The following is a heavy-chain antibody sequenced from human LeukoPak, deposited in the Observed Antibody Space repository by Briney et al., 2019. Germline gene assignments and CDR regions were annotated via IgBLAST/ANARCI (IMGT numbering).Heavy chain of an antibody. CDR3: AKERNDCSGGSCHYLDAFDI. CDR1: GFTFSSYG. J-gene: IGHJ3*02. D-gene: IGHD2-15*01. Sequence: GGPLRLSCAASGFTFSSYGMHWVRQAPGKGLEWVAGIWYDGSNKYYADSVKGRFTISRDNSKNTLYLQMNSLRAEDTAVYYCAKERNDCSGGSCHYLDAFDIWGQGTMVTVSS. CDR2: IWYDGSNK. V-gene: IGHV3-33*06.